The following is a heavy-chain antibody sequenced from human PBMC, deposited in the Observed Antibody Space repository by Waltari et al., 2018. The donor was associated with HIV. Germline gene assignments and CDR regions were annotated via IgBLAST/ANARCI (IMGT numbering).Heavy chain of an antibody. J-gene: IGHJ5*02. D-gene: IGHD3-10*01. Sequence: QVQLQESGPGLVKPSETLSLTCTASGGSITSDYWSWIRQPPGKGLELLGYVSYSGNTNYNPSLKSRVTISVDTSKDQFSLKLSSVTAADTAVYYCATKLSGKGWFDPWGQGTLVTVSS. CDR3: ATKLSGKGWFDP. V-gene: IGHV4-59*01. CDR1: GGSITSDY. CDR2: VSYSGNT.